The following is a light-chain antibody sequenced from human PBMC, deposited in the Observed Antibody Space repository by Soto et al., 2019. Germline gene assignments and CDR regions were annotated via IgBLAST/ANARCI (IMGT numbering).Light chain of an antibody. CDR2: DVI. V-gene: IGLV2-11*01. Sequence: QSALTQPRSVSGSPGQSVTISCTGTSSDVGGYNYVSWYQQHPAKAPKLMIYDVIKRPSGVPDRFSGSKSGNTASLTISGLQAEDEADYYCCSYAGSYTVVFGGGTKVTVL. CDR3: CSYAGSYTVV. J-gene: IGLJ3*02. CDR1: SSDVGGYNY.